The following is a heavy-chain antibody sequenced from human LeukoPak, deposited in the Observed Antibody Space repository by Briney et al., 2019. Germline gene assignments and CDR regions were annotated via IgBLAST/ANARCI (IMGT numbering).Heavy chain of an antibody. V-gene: IGHV1-2*02. Sequence: SVKVSCKASGYTFTGYFMHWVRQAPGQGLEWMGWINPNSGGTNFAQKFQGRVTMARDTSISTAYMELSRLRSDNTAVYYCARDLYGGASATFDYWGQGTLVTVSS. CDR3: ARDLYGGASATFDY. CDR1: GYTFTGYF. J-gene: IGHJ4*02. D-gene: IGHD4-23*01. CDR2: INPNSGGT.